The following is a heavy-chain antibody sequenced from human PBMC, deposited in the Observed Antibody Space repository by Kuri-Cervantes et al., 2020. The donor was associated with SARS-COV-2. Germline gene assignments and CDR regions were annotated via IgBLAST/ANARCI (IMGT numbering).Heavy chain of an antibody. J-gene: IGHJ6*02. Sequence: GESLKISCAASGFTVSSNYMSWVRQAPGKGLEWVSVIYSGGSTYYADSVKGRFTISRDNSKNTLYLQMNSLRAEDTAVYYCAKDPVDIVLMVYARDRAYYYYGMDVWGQGTTVTVSS. V-gene: IGHV3-53*05. CDR1: GFTVSSNY. CDR2: IYSGGST. CDR3: AKDPVDIVLMVYARDRAYYYYGMDV. D-gene: IGHD2-8*01.